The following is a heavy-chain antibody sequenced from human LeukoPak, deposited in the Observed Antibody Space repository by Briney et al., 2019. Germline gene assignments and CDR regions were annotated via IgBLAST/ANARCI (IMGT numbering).Heavy chain of an antibody. CDR1: GGTFSSYA. CDR3: ARGYGATPPYYYYYGMDV. V-gene: IGHV1-69*13. D-gene: IGHD4-17*01. CDR2: IIPIFGTA. J-gene: IGHJ6*02. Sequence: ASVKVSCKASGGTFSSYAISWVRQAPGQGLEWMGGIIPIFGTANYAQEFQGRVTITADESTSTAYMELSSLRSEDTAVYYCARGYGATPPYYYYYGMDVWGQGTTVTVSS.